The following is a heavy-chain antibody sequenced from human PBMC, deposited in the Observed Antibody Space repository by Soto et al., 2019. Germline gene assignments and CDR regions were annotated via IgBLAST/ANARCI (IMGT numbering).Heavy chain of an antibody. CDR2: IYYTGIT. J-gene: IGHJ4*02. CDR3: TRGQRWLKFGAPGSH. V-gene: IGHV4-30-4*01. Sequence: QVQLQESGPGLVKPSQTLSLTCTVSGDSIDNGDYYWSWIRQPPGKGLEWIGHIYYTGITYYNPSLQSRVTISLGTSKNQFSLELSSVTAADTAVYYCTRGQRWLKFGAPGSHWGQGTLVTVSS. D-gene: IGHD6-19*01. CDR1: GDSIDNGDYY.